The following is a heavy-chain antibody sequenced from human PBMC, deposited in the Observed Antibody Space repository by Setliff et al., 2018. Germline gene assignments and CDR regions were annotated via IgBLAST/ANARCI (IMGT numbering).Heavy chain of an antibody. CDR1: GFTFNHFA. D-gene: IGHD3-3*01. V-gene: IGHV3-23*01. J-gene: IGHJ4*02. CDR2: ISGDSSFT. CDR3: AKAGGSGFGMDYLDS. Sequence: GGSLSLSCATSGFTFNHFAMAWVRQAPGKGLEWVSIISGDSSFTNYADSVRGRATIFRDSSGNNVYLHMNSLTAADSAMYYCAKAGGSGFGMDYLDSWGQGTLVTVSS.